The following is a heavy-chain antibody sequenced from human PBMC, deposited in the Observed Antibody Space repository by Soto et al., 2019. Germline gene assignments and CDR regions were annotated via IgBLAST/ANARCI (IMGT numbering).Heavy chain of an antibody. J-gene: IGHJ3*02. Sequence: EVQLLESGGGLVQPGGSLRLSCVASGFTLSTYAMSWVRQAPGKGLEWVSGITGSGGSTYYADSVKGRFTISRDNSKSTVSLPMNSLRAEDTAVYYCVKHRGTPSGAFDIWGQGTMVTVSS. D-gene: IGHD1-1*01. CDR2: ITGSGGST. CDR3: VKHRGTPSGAFDI. V-gene: IGHV3-23*01. CDR1: GFTLSTYA.